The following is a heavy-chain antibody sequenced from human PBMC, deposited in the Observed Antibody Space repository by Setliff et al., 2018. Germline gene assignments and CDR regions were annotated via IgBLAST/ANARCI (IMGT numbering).Heavy chain of an antibody. CDR1: GGTFSSSA. CDR3: RLWFRALLRDY. D-gene: IGHD3-10*01. V-gene: IGHV1-69*13. Sequence: SVKVSCKASGGTFSSSAISWVRQAPGQGLEWVGRIIPFFGTANSAQKFQGRVTITAGESATTAYMELSSLRAEDTAVYYCRLWFRALLRDYWGQGTLVTVSS. CDR2: IIPFFGTA. J-gene: IGHJ4*02.